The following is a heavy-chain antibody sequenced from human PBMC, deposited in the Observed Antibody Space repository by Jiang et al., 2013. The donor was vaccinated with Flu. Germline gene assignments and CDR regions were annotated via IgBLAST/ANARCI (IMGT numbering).Heavy chain of an antibody. J-gene: IGHJ4*02. D-gene: IGHD3-9*01. V-gene: IGHV4-30-4*07. CDR1: GGSISSGGYS. CDR3: ARSPPRIGNYDTSLDY. CDR2: IYYSGST. Sequence: GLVKPSQTLSLTCAVSGGSISSGGYSWSWIRQPPGKGLEWIGYIYYSGSTYYNPSLKSRVTISVDTSKNQFSLKLSSVTAADTAVYYCARSPPRIGNYDTSLDYWGQGTLVTVSS.